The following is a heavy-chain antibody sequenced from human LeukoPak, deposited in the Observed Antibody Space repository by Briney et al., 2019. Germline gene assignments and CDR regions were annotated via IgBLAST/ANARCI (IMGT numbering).Heavy chain of an antibody. CDR3: ARGPKTYYDFWSGYATVGY. Sequence: SETLSLTCAVYGGSFSGYYWSWIRQPPGKGLEWIGEINHSGSTNYNPSLKSRVTISVHTSKNQFSLKLSSVTAADTAVYYCARGPKTYYDFWSGYATVGYWGQGTLVTVSS. V-gene: IGHV4-34*01. CDR1: GGSFSGYY. CDR2: INHSGST. D-gene: IGHD3-3*01. J-gene: IGHJ4*02.